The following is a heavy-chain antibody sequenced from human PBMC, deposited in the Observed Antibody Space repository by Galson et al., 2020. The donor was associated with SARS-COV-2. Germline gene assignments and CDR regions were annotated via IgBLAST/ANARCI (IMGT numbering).Heavy chain of an antibody. Sequence: GGSLRLSCAASGLTFSNTEMNWVRPAPGKGLEWLSYISMSGITIYYADSVKGRFTISRDNAENSLYLQMNSLRAEDTGIYYCATGDVWFDSWGQGTLVTVSS. CDR1: GLTFSNTE. J-gene: IGHJ5*01. CDR3: ATGDVWFDS. CDR2: ISMSGITI. V-gene: IGHV3-48*03. D-gene: IGHD7-27*01.